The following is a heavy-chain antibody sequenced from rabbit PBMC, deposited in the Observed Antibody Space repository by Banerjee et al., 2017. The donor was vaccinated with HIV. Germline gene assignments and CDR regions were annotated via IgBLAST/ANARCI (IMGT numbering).Heavy chain of an antibody. D-gene: IGHD1-1*01. CDR1: GFSFSNGYV. V-gene: IGHV1S45*01. J-gene: IGHJ6*01. Sequence: QEQLVESGGGLVKPEGTLTLTCTASGFSFSNGYVMCWVRQAPGKGLEWIACIYNGDGSTYSATWAKCRLTISKTSSTTVIMQMTSLTAADTATYFCARVGSSGYYMGLWGQGTLVSVS. CDR3: ARVGSSGYYMGL. CDR2: IYNGDGST.